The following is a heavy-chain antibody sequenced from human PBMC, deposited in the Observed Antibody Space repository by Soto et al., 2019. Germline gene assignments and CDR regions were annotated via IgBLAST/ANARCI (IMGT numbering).Heavy chain of an antibody. CDR2: IIPIFGTA. Sequence: ASVKVSCKASGGTFSSYAISWVRQAPGQGLEWMGGIIPIFGTANYAQKFQGRVTITADESTSTAYMELSSLRSEDTAVYYCARHWDYYDSSCYEGDYYYYCGMDVWGQGTTVTVSS. CDR1: GGTFSSYA. V-gene: IGHV1-69*13. J-gene: IGHJ6*02. D-gene: IGHD3-22*01. CDR3: ARHWDYYDSSCYEGDYYYYCGMDV.